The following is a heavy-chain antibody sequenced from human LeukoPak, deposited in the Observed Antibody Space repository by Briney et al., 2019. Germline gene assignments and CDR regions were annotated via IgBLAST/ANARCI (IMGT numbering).Heavy chain of an antibody. CDR3: ARGPGPIAGAKNPFDI. V-gene: IGHV3-30*01. J-gene: IGHJ3*02. CDR1: GFTFSAYA. D-gene: IGHD1-26*01. Sequence: GGSLRLSCAASGFTFSAYAMHWVRQAPGKGLEWVAVISYDGSNKYYADSVKGRFTISGDKSKDILYLQMNSLRPEDTAVYYCARGPGPIAGAKNPFDIWGQGTMVTVSS. CDR2: ISYDGSNK.